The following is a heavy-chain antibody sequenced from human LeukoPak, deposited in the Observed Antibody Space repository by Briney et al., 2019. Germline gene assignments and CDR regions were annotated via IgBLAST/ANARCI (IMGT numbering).Heavy chain of an antibody. CDR2: ISGSGGST. V-gene: IGHV3-23*01. J-gene: IGHJ6*03. Sequence: GGSLRLACAASGFTFSSYVMSWVRQAPGKGLEWASGISGSGGSTYYADSVKGRFTISRDNSKNTLYLQMNSLRAEDTAVYYCATTRLRASTYIDVWGKGTTVTVSS. CDR3: ATTRLRASTYIDV. CDR1: GFTFSSYV. D-gene: IGHD1-1*01.